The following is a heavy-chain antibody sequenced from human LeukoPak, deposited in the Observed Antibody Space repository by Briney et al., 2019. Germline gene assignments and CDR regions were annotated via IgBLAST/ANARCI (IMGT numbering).Heavy chain of an antibody. D-gene: IGHD2-21*02. CDR1: GYIFINYW. CDR2: IHPGDSDT. V-gene: IGHV5-51*01. Sequence: GESLRTSWEASGYIFINYWIGWVRQVPGKGLDWMGLIHPGDSDTRYSPSFQRQVTISVDKSITPAYLQWSSLQASDTAMYFCARVVVVTATHWYFDLWGRGSLVTVFS. CDR3: ARVVVVTATHWYFDL. J-gene: IGHJ2*01.